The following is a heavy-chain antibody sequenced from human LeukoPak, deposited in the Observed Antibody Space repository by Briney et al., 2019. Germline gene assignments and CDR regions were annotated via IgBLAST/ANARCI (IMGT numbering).Heavy chain of an antibody. J-gene: IGHJ6*02. CDR1: GGSFSGYY. D-gene: IGHD2-21*01. V-gene: IGHV4-34*01. Sequence: SETLSLTCAVYGGSFSGYYWSWIRQPPGKGLEWIGEINHSGSTNYNPSLKSRVTISVDTSKNQFSLKLSSVTAADTAVYYCARSIPASYYYYGMDVWGQGTTVTVSS. CDR3: ARSIPASYYYYGMDV. CDR2: INHSGST.